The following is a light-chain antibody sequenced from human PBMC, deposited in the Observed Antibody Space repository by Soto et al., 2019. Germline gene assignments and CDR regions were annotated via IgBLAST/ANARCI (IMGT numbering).Light chain of an antibody. CDR2: DAS. CDR3: LQHNSYPRT. J-gene: IGKJ1*01. CDR1: QDISNY. V-gene: IGKV1-33*01. Sequence: DIQMTQSPSSLSASVGDRVTITCQASQDISNYLNWYQQKPGKAPKLLIYDASNLETGVPSRFSGGGSGTEFTLTISSLQPEDFATYYCLQHNSYPRTFGQGTKVDIK.